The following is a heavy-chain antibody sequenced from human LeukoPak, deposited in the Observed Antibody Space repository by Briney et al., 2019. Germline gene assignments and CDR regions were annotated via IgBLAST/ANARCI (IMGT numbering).Heavy chain of an antibody. D-gene: IGHD6-19*01. CDR1: GYTFTNFY. CDR2: INPSGGTT. CDR3: ARDVSAGSQFFDY. J-gene: IGHJ4*02. V-gene: IGHV1-46*01. Sequence: ASVTVSCKASGYTFTNFYMRWVRQAPGQGLEWMGIINPSGGTTTYAQKFQGRVTMTRDTSTNTVYMDLSSLRSEDTAVYYCARDVSAGSQFFDYWGQGTLVTVSS.